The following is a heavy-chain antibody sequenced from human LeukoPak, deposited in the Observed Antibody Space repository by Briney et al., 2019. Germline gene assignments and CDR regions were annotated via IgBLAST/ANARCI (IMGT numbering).Heavy chain of an antibody. CDR2: IIPILGIA. J-gene: IGHJ5*02. V-gene: IGHV1-69*02. CDR3: ARVRRGDDSSGP. D-gene: IGHD3-22*01. CDR1: GGTFSSYT. Sequence: SVKVSCKASGGTFSSYTISWVRQAPGQGIEWMGRIIPILGIANYAQQFQGRVTITADKSTSTAYTELSSLRSEDTAVYYCARVRRGDDSSGPWGQGTLVTVSS.